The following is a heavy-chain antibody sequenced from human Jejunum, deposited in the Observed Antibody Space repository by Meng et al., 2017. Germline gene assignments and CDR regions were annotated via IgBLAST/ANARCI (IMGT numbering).Heavy chain of an antibody. CDR3: ARDGRSGSYFDY. J-gene: IGHJ4*02. Sequence: VLLVDAGGGLGQPGGSLRLSCAASGFTFSDHYMDWVRQAPGKGLEWVGRIRNKGNNYSTDYAASVKGRFTISRDDSKNSLYLQMNSLKTEDTAVYYCARDGRSGSYFDYWGQGTLVTVSS. V-gene: IGHV3-72*01. CDR2: IRNKGNNYST. CDR1: GFTFSDHY. D-gene: IGHD1-26*01.